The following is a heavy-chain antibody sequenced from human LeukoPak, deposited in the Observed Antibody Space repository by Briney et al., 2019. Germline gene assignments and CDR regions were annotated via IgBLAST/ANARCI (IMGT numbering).Heavy chain of an antibody. Sequence: SVKVSCKASGGTFSSYAISWVRQAPGQGLEWMGGIIPIFGTANYAQKFQGRVTITADESTSTAYMELSSLRSEDTAVYYCAREKPDSSGCLDYWGQGTLVTVSS. CDR1: GGTFSSYA. V-gene: IGHV1-69*13. CDR2: IIPIFGTA. D-gene: IGHD3-22*01. J-gene: IGHJ4*02. CDR3: AREKPDSSGCLDY.